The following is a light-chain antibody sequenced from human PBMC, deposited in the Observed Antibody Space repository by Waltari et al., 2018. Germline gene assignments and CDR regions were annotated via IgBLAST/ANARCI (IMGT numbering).Light chain of an antibody. Sequence: DIVLTQPPATLSLSQGERANLSCRASQSVSSYLAWYQQKPGQAPRLLIYDASNRATGIPARFSGSGSGTDFTLTISSLEPEDFAVYYCQQRSNWITFGQGTRLEIK. V-gene: IGKV3-11*01. CDR3: QQRSNWIT. J-gene: IGKJ5*01. CDR1: QSVSSY. CDR2: DAS.